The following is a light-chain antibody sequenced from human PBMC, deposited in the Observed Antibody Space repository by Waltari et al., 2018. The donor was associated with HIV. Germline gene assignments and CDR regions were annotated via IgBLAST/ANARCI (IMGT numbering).Light chain of an antibody. CDR2: DDS. V-gene: IGLV3-21*02. Sequence: SYVLTQPPSVSVAPGQTARITCGGKTLGTKRVHWYQQKPGQAPVLVVYDDSDRPSGIPGRFSGSTSWNTATLTIARVEAGDEADYYCQVWESSRNYAEVIFGGGTTLTV. J-gene: IGLJ2*01. CDR3: QVWESSRNYAEVI. CDR1: TLGTKR.